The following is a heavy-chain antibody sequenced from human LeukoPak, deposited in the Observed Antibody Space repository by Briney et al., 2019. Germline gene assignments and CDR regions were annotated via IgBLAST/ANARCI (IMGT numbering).Heavy chain of an antibody. CDR3: ARPDSHLSAFDI. D-gene: IGHD2-15*01. CDR1: GGSISTYY. J-gene: IGHJ3*02. CDR2: ISDSGST. Sequence: SETLSLTCSVSGGSISTYYWSWIRQPPGKGLEWIADISDSGSTRYRPSLRGRLSISMDKSKNMFSLKLNSVTAADTAVYYCARPDSHLSAFDIWGQGTKVTVS. V-gene: IGHV4-59*08.